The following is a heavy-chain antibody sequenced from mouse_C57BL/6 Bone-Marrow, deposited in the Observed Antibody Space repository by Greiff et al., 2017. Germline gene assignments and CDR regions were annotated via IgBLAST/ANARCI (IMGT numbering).Heavy chain of an antibody. CDR1: GFPFSSYG. J-gene: IGHJ2*01. CDR3: ARCTVVAPYFDY. V-gene: IGHV5-6*01. CDR2: ISSGGSYT. Sequence: EVKLVESGGDLVKPGGSLKLSCAASGFPFSSYGMSWVRQTPDKRLEWVATISSGGSYTYYPDSVKGRFTISRDNAKNTLYLQMSSLKSEDTAMYYCARCTVVAPYFDYWGQGTTLTVSS. D-gene: IGHD1-1*01.